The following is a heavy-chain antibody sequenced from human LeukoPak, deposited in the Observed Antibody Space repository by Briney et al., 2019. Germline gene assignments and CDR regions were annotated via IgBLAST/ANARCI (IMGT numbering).Heavy chain of an antibody. CDR2: INTDGSST. CDR3: ARIMITVTTSDY. V-gene: IGHV3-74*01. J-gene: IGHJ4*02. D-gene: IGHD4-17*01. CDR1: GFTFSTYW. Sequence: PGGSLRLSCAAPGFTFSTYWMHWVRQAPGKGLVWVSRINTDGSSTTYADSVKGRFTISRDNAKNSLYLQVSSLRAEDTAVYYCARIMITVTTSDYWGQGTLVTVSS.